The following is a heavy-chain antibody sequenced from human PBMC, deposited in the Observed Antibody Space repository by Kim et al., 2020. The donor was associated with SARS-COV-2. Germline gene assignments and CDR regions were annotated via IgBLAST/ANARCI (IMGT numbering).Heavy chain of an antibody. CDR3: SRTSGATIFGVVIDHSGGMDV. D-gene: IGHD3-3*01. J-gene: IGHJ6*02. CDR2: IYYSGST. Sequence: SETLSLTCTVSGGSISSYYWSWIRQPPGKGLEWVGYIYYSGSTNYNPSLKSRVTISVDTSKNQFSLKLSSVTAADTAVYYCSRTSGATIFGVVIDHSGGMDVWAQGTTVTVSS. CDR1: GGSISSYY. V-gene: IGHV4-59*08.